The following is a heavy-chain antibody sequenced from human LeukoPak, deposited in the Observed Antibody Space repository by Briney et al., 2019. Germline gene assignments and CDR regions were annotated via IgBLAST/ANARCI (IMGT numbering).Heavy chain of an antibody. CDR3: ARDLQRLLWFGELCYFDY. Sequence: ASVKVSCKASGYTFTSYGISWVRQAPGQGLEWMGWISAYNGNTNYAQKLQGRVTMTTDTSTSTAYMELRSLRSDDTAVYYCARDLQRLLWFGELCYFDYWGQGTLVTVSS. J-gene: IGHJ4*02. V-gene: IGHV1-18*01. CDR2: ISAYNGNT. CDR1: GYTFTSYG. D-gene: IGHD3-10*01.